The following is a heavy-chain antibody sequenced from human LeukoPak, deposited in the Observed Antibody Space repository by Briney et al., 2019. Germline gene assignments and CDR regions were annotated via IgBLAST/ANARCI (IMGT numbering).Heavy chain of an antibody. CDR2: IIPILGIA. CDR3: ARIRDYNWNYEEFDY. D-gene: IGHD1-7*01. V-gene: IGHV1-69*04. J-gene: IGHJ4*02. CDR1: GGTFGSYA. Sequence: SVKVSCKASGGTFGSYAISWVRQAPGQGLEWMGRIIPILGIANYAQKFQGRVTITADKSTSTAYIELSSLRSEDTAVYYCARIRDYNWNYEEFDYWGQGTLVTVSS.